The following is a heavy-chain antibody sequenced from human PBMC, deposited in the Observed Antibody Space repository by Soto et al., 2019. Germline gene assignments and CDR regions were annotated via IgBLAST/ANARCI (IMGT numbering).Heavy chain of an antibody. CDR3: ARAPPGPSPRWVL. CDR2: IYPTGNT. D-gene: IGHD3-10*01. Sequence: QLQLRESGSGLVKPSQTLSLTCTVSGGSISSGGYSWSWIRQSPEKGLEWIGCIYPTGNTYYHPSLKSRVTISVDTSRNQFSLNLTYVTAADTAVYYCARAPPGPSPRWVLWGQGTTVTVSS. V-gene: IGHV4-30-2*06. CDR1: GGSISSGGYS. J-gene: IGHJ6*02.